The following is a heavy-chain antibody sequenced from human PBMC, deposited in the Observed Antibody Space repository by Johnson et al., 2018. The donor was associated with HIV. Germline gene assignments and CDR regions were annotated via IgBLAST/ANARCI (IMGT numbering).Heavy chain of an antibody. D-gene: IGHD2-15*01. V-gene: IGHV3-11*04. CDR2: ISGSGTNI. CDR3: ARSYCSGGSWRIHDAFDI. Sequence: QMQLVESGGGLVKPGGSLRLSCAASGFSFSDYYMSWIRQAPGKGLEWVSYISGSGTNIYYADSVKGRFTISRDNSKNTLYLQMNSLRAEDTAVYYCARSYCSGGSWRIHDAFDIWGQGTMVTVS. J-gene: IGHJ3*02. CDR1: GFSFSDYY.